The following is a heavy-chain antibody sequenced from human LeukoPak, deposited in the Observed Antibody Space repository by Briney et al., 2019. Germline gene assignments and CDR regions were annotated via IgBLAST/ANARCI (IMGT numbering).Heavy chain of an antibody. CDR1: GFTFSSFG. CDR2: SGHGGDT. J-gene: IGHJ4*02. Sequence: PGRSLRLSCAASGFTFSSFGMHWVRQAPGKGLEWVSASGHGGDTYYADSVKGRFTISRDISKNTLYLQMNSLRAEDTAVYYCAKGSPQYYFDYWGQGTLVTVSS. CDR3: AKGSPQYYFDY. V-gene: IGHV3-23*01. D-gene: IGHD6-19*01.